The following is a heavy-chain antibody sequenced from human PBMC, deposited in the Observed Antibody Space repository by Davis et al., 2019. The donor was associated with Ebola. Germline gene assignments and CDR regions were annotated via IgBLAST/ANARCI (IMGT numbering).Heavy chain of an antibody. CDR3: ARESIVSSYYGMDV. CDR2: ISSSSSYI. V-gene: IGHV3-11*06. J-gene: IGHJ6*04. CDR1: GFTFSDYY. D-gene: IGHD5/OR15-5a*01. Sequence: GGSLRLSCAASGFTFSDYYMSWIRQAPGKGLEWVSSISSSSSYIYYADSVKGRFTISRDNAKNSLYLQMNSLRAEDTAVYYCARESIVSSYYGMDVWGKGTTVTVSS.